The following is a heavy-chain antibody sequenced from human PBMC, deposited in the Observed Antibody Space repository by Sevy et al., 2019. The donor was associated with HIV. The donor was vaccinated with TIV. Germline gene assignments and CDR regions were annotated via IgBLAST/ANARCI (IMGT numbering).Heavy chain of an antibody. CDR3: ARVGPNYYDSTDYYCWFGP. CDR2: IKQDGREK. J-gene: IGHJ5*02. Sequence: GGSLRLSCAASGFTLGSYWMSWVRQAPGKGLEWVASIKQDGREKKYVDTVRGRFTISRDNAKNSLYLQMDSVRVEDTAVYYFARVGPNYYDSTDYYCWFGPWGQGTQVTVSS. D-gene: IGHD3-22*01. V-gene: IGHV3-7*01. CDR1: GFTLGSYW.